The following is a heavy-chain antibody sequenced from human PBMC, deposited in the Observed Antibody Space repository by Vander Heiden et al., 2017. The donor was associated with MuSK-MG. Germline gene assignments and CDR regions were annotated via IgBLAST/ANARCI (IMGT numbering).Heavy chain of an antibody. D-gene: IGHD7-27*01. CDR3: AKDQDVYNYWGDKIPFDY. V-gene: IGHV3-30*18. Sequence: QVQLVESGGGVVQPGRSLRLPCAASGFTFSSYGMHWVRQAPGKGLEWVAVISYDGSNKYYADSVKGRFTISRDNSKNTLYLQMNSLRAEDTAVYYCAKDQDVYNYWGDKIPFDYWGQGTLVTVSS. CDR2: ISYDGSNK. J-gene: IGHJ4*02. CDR1: GFTFSSYG.